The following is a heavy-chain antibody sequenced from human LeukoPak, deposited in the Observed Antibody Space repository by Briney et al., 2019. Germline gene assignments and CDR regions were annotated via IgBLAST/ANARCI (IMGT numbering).Heavy chain of an antibody. CDR3: ATAIRYYYDSSGYYYIPDDAFDI. CDR2: INPNSGGT. D-gene: IGHD3-22*01. J-gene: IGHJ3*02. V-gene: IGHV1-2*02. Sequence: ASVKVSCKASGYTFTGYYMHWVRQAPGQGLEWMRWINPNSGGTNYAQKFQGRVTMTRDTSISTAYMELSRLRSDDTAVYYCATAIRYYYDSSGYYYIPDDAFDIWGQGTMVTVSS. CDR1: GYTFTGYY.